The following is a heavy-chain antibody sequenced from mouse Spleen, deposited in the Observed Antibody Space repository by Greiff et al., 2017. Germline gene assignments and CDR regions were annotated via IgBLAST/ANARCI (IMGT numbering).Heavy chain of an antibody. CDR2: IDPSDSYT. Sequence: QVQLQQPGAELVKPGASVKLSCKASGYTFTSYWMQWVKQRPGQGLEWIGEIDPSDSYTNYNQKFKGKATLTVDTSSSTAYMQLSSLTSEDSAVYYCARGDYYGSYWYFDVWGAGTTVTVSS. CDR1: GYTFTSYW. V-gene: IGHV1-50*01. J-gene: IGHJ1*01. D-gene: IGHD1-2*01. CDR3: ARGDYYGSYWYFDV.